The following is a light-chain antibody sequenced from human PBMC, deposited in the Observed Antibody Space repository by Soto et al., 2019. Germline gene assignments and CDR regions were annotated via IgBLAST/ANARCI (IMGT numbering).Light chain of an antibody. CDR1: SSDVGGYKY. Sequence: QSVLTQPASVSGSPGQSITISCTGTSSDVGGYKYVSWYQHHPGQAPKLMIHAVNSRPSGVSTRFSGSQSGTSASLAITGLQADDEADYYCQSYDNNLNGYVFGTGTKLTVL. CDR3: QSYDNNLNGYV. J-gene: IGLJ1*01. CDR2: AVN. V-gene: IGLV2-14*01.